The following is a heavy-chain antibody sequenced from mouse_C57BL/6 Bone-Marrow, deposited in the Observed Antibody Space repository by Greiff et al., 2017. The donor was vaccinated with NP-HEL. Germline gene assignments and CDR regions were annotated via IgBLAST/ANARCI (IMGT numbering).Heavy chain of an antibody. D-gene: IGHD2-5*01. J-gene: IGHJ3*01. CDR1: GYSFTDYN. V-gene: IGHV1-39*01. Sequence: EVQGVESGPELVKPGASVKISCKASGYSFTDYNMNWVKQSNGKSLEWIGEINPNYGTTSYNQKFKGKATLTVDTSSSTAYMQLNSLTSEDAAVYYCSFYSNSEFAYWGQGTLVTVSA. CDR3: SFYSNSEFAY. CDR2: INPNYGTT.